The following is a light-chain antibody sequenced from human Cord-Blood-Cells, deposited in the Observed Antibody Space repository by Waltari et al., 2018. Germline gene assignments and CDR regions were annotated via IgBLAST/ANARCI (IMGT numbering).Light chain of an antibody. V-gene: IGKV3-11*01. Sequence: EIVLTQSPATLSLSPGERATLSCRASQSVRSSLAWYQQKPGQAPRLLIYDASNGATGIPARFSGSGSGTDFTLTISSLEPEDFAVYYCQQRSNWPLTFGGGTKVEIK. CDR3: QQRSNWPLT. CDR1: QSVRSS. J-gene: IGKJ4*01. CDR2: DAS.